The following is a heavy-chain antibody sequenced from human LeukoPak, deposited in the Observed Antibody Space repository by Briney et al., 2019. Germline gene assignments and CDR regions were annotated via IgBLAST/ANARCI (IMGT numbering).Heavy chain of an antibody. Sequence: GGSLRLSCAASGFTFNKYYMSWVRQAPGKGLEWVANIKQDGSEKYYVDSVKGRFTISRDNAKNSLYLQMNSLRAEDTAVYYCARAFIAAAGYTHAFDIWGQGTMVTVSS. CDR2: IKQDGSEK. CDR3: ARAFIAAAGYTHAFDI. CDR1: GFTFNKYY. V-gene: IGHV3-7*01. J-gene: IGHJ3*02. D-gene: IGHD6-13*01.